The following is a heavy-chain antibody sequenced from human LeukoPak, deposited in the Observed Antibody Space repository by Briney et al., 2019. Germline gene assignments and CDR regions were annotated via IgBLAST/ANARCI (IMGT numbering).Heavy chain of an antibody. J-gene: IGHJ4*02. CDR3: ARDYVVRGGLDY. Sequence: WASVKVSCKASGYTFTGYYMHWVRQAPGQGLEWMRWMNPNSGNTGYVQKFQGRVTMTRNTSISTAYMELSSLRSEDTAVYYCARDYVVRGGLDYWGQGTLVTVSS. CDR1: GYTFTGYY. V-gene: IGHV1-8*02. CDR2: MNPNSGNT. D-gene: IGHD3-10*01.